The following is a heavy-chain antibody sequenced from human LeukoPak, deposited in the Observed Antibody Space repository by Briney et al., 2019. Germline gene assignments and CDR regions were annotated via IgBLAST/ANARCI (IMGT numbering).Heavy chain of an antibody. CDR2: IYYSGST. CDR3: GRGNELKFDY. V-gene: IGHV4-59*01. CDR1: GGSISSYY. Sequence: PSETLSLTCTVSGGSISSYYWSWIRQPPGKGLEWIGYIYYSGSTNYNPSLKSRVTISVDTSKNQFSLKLSSVTAADTAVYYCGRGNELKFDYWGLGTLVTVSS. J-gene: IGHJ4*02. D-gene: IGHD1-26*01.